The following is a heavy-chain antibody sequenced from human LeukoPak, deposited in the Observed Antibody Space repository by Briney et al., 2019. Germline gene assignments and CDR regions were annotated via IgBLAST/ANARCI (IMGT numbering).Heavy chain of an antibody. V-gene: IGHV4-59*08. D-gene: IGHD5-24*01. CDR1: GGSISSYY. J-gene: IGHJ3*02. CDR3: ARHAMATGVRAQDAFDI. Sequence: SETLSLTCTVSGGSISSYYWSWIRQPPGKGLGWIGYIYYSGSTNYNPSLKSRVTISVDTSKNQFSLKLSSVTAADTAVYYCARHAMATGVRAQDAFDIWGQGTMVTVSS. CDR2: IYYSGST.